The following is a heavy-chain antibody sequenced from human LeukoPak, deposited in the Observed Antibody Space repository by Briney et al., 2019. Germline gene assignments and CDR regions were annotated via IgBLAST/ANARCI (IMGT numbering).Heavy chain of an antibody. CDR3: ARSYDSSGYYPNWFDP. D-gene: IGHD3-22*01. CDR2: IYYSGST. J-gene: IGHJ5*02. CDR1: GGSISIYY. V-gene: IGHV4-39*01. Sequence: PSETLSLTCTVSGGSISIYYWGWIRQPPGKGLEWIGSIYYSGSTYYNPSLKSRVTISVDTSKNQFSLKLSSVTAADTAVYYCARSYDSSGYYPNWFDPWGQGTLVTVSS.